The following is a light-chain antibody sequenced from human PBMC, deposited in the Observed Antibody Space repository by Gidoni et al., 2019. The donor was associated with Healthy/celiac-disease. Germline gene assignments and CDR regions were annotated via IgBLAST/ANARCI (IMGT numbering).Light chain of an antibody. V-gene: IGLV2-14*03. CDR3: SSYTSSSTLGV. CDR2: DVS. CDR1: SSDVGGYNY. J-gene: IGLJ1*01. Sequence: QSALTQPASVSGSPGQSITISCTGTSSDVGGYNYVSWYQQHPGKAPKLTIYDVSNRPSWVSNRFSGSKSGNTASLTISGLQAEDEADYYCSSYTSSSTLGVFGTGTKVTVL.